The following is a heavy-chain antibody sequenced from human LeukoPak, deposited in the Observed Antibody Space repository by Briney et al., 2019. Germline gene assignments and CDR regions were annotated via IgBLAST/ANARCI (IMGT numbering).Heavy chain of an antibody. V-gene: IGHV3-30*03. D-gene: IGHD5-18*01. CDR2: ISYDGSNK. CDR3: ARDSVGSYGYDY. J-gene: IGHJ4*02. Sequence: PGGSLRLSCAASGFTFSSYGMHWVRQAPGKGLEWVAVISYDGSNKYYADSVKGRFTISRDNSKNTLYLQMNSLRAEDTAVYYCARDSVGSYGYDYWGQGTLVTVSS. CDR1: GFTFSSYG.